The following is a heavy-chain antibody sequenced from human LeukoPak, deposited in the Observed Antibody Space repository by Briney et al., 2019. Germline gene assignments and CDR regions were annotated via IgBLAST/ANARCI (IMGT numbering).Heavy chain of an antibody. CDR2: IYPIDSDT. D-gene: IGHD5/OR15-5a*01. V-gene: IGHV5-51*01. CDR1: GYRFTSTW. J-gene: IGHJ4*02. Sequence: GESLKISCKGSGYRFTSTWIGWVRLMPGKGLEWMGTIYPIDSDTRYSPSFQGQVTISADKSISTAYLQWSSLRASDTAMYYCATVNSVHWFFDYWGQGTLVTVSS. CDR3: ATVNSVHWFFDY.